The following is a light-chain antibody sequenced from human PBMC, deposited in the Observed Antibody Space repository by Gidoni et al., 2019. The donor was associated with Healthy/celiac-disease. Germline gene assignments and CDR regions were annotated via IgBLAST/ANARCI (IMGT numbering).Light chain of an antibody. CDR3: QQYYSIPYT. CDR1: QSVLYSSNNKNY. Sequence: DIVMTQSPDSLAVSLGERATINCKSSQSVLYSSNNKNYLAWYQQKSGQPPKLLIYWASTRESGVPDRFSGGGSGTDFTLTISSLQAEDVAVYYCQQYYSIPYTFGQGTKLEIK. V-gene: IGKV4-1*01. CDR2: WAS. J-gene: IGKJ2*01.